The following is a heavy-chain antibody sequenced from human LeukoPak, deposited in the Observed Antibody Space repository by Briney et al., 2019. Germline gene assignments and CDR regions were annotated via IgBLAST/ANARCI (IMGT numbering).Heavy chain of an antibody. V-gene: IGHV3-23*01. J-gene: IGHJ4*02. Sequence: QPGGSLRFSCAASGFTFSSYAMSWVRHAPGNGLEWVSAISGGGGSTYYADSVKGRFTISRDNSKNTLYLQMNSLRAEDRAVYYCAKLGRVVVAASSEIDYWGQGTLVTVSS. CDR3: AKLGRVVVAASSEIDY. D-gene: IGHD2-15*01. CDR1: GFTFSSYA. CDR2: ISGGGGST.